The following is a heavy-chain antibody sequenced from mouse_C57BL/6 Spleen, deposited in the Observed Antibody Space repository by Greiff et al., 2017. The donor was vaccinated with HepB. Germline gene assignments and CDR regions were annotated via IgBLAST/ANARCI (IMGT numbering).Heavy chain of an antibody. CDR3: ARQGSTATGAYYFDY. Sequence: DVHLVESGGGLVKPGGSLKLSCAASGFTFSDYGMHWVRQAPEKGLEWVAYISSGSSTIYYADTVKGRFTISRDNAKNTLFLQMTSLRSEDTAMYYCARQGSTATGAYYFDYWGQGTTLTVSS. V-gene: IGHV5-17*01. D-gene: IGHD2-1*01. J-gene: IGHJ2*01. CDR2: ISSGSSTI. CDR1: GFTFSDYG.